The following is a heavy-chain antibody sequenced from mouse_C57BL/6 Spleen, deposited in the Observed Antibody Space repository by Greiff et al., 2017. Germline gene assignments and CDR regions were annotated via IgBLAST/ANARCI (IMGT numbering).Heavy chain of an antibody. J-gene: IGHJ4*01. Sequence: QVQLQQPGAELVKPGASVKLSCKASGYTFTSYWMHWVKQRPGQGLEWIGMIHPNSGSTNYNEKFKSKATLTVDKSSSTAYMQLSRLTSEDSAIYYCTYYYGSSYPSYYAMDYGGQGTSVTVSS. CDR3: TYYYGSSYPSYYAMDY. V-gene: IGHV1-64*01. D-gene: IGHD1-1*01. CDR2: IHPNSGST. CDR1: GYTFTSYW.